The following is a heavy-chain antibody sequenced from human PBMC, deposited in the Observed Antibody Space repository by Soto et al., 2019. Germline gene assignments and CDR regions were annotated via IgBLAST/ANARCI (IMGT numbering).Heavy chain of an antibody. CDR3: ARRGATVTKGTGLFDY. D-gene: IGHD4-17*01. V-gene: IGHV4-39*01. J-gene: IGHJ4*02. CDR2: IYYSGST. CDR1: GGSISSSSYY. Sequence: SETLSLTCTVSGGSISSSSYYWGWIRQPPVKGLEWIGSIYYSGSTYYNPSLKSRVTISVDTSKNQFSLKLSSVTAADTAVYYCARRGATVTKGTGLFDYWGQGXLVTVYS.